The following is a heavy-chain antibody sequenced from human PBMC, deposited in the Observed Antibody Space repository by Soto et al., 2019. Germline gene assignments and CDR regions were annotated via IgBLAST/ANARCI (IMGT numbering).Heavy chain of an antibody. CDR1: GFTFSSYA. CDR3: AKGYYDILTGYLYYFDY. D-gene: IGHD3-9*01. J-gene: IGHJ4*02. CDR2: ISGSGGST. V-gene: IGHV3-23*01. Sequence: GGSLRLSCAASGFTFSSYAMSWVRQAPGKGLEWVSAISGSGGSTYYADSVKGRFTISRDNSKNTLYLQMNSLRAEDTAAYYRAKGYYDILTGYLYYFDYWGQGTLVTVSS.